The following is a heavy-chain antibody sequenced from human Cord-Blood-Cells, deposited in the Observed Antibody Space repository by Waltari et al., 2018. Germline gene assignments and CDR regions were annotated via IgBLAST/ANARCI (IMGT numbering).Heavy chain of an antibody. CDR3: AQRRATQFDY. J-gene: IGHJ4*02. CDR2: IYWDDDK. CDR1: GFPPSTSGLG. Sequence: QITLKESGPTLVKPTQTLTLTSTFPGFPPSTSGLGVGWIRQPPGKALAWLALIYWDDDKRYSPSLKSRLTITKDTSKNQVVLTMTNMDPVDTATYYCAQRRATQFDYWGQGTLVTVSS. V-gene: IGHV2-5*02.